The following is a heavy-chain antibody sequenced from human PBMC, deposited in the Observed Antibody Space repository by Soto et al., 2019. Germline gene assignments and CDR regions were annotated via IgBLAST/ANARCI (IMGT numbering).Heavy chain of an antibody. CDR3: ARFTTYYDFWSGYYLYYMDV. Sequence: PGGSLRLSCAASGFTFSSYWMHWVRQAPGKGLVWVSRINSDGSSTSYADSVKGRFTISRDNAKNTLYLQMNSLRAEDTAVYYCARFTTYYDFWSGYYLYYMDVWGKGITVTVSS. D-gene: IGHD3-3*01. J-gene: IGHJ6*03. V-gene: IGHV3-74*01. CDR2: INSDGSST. CDR1: GFTFSSYW.